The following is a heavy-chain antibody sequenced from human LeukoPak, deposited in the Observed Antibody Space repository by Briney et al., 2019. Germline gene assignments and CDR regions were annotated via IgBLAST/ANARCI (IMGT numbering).Heavy chain of an antibody. CDR2: ISGSGGST. CDR1: GFTFSDHY. D-gene: IGHD2-2*01. CDR3: AKDHPGVSVVVVPAAMVLFDY. Sequence: GGSLRLSCVASGFTFSDHYMDWVRQAPGKGLEWVSAISGSGGSTYYADSVKGRFTISRDNSKNTLYLQMNSLRAEDTAVYYCAKDHPGVSVVVVPAAMVLFDYWGQGTLVTVSS. V-gene: IGHV3-23*01. J-gene: IGHJ4*02.